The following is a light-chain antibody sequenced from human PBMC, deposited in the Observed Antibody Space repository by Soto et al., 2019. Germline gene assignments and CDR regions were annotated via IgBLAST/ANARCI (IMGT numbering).Light chain of an antibody. CDR1: QRVSSDF. V-gene: IGKV3-20*01. CDR3: QQYSRSPWT. CDR2: GPS. Sequence: EIVLTQSPGTLSLSPGERATLSCRTSQRVSSDFLAWYQQKAGQATRLLIYGPSNRATGVPDRFIGGGSGTDFTLTISRLEPEDVAVYYCQQYSRSPWTFGQGTKVDIK. J-gene: IGKJ1*01.